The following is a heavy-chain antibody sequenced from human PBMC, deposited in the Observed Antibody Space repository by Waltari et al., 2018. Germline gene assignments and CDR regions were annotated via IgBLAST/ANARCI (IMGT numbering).Heavy chain of an antibody. V-gene: IGHV3-23*01. Sequence: EVQLLGSGGGLVQPGGSLRLSCTASGLSFSTYGMTWVRQAPGKGLEWVSSISPNTIITYYADSVKCRFTISRDNSKSTVIFQLSSPRVEDTAIYYCAKGQGGRRWYFDYWGQGSQVTVSS. CDR2: ISPNTIIT. CDR3: AKGQGGRRWYFDY. D-gene: IGHD3-16*01. J-gene: IGHJ4*02. CDR1: GLSFSTYG.